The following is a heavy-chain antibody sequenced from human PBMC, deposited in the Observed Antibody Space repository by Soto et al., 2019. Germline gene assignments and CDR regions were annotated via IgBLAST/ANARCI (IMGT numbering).Heavy chain of an antibody. V-gene: IGHV1-18*01. CDR1: GYTFTSYG. J-gene: IGHJ3*02. CDR3: ARAWYYYDSSGYYLPRSDAFDI. Sequence: QVQLVQSGAEVKKPGASVKVSCKASGYTFTSYGISWVRQAPGQGLEWMGWISAYNGNTNYAQKLQGRVTMTTDTSTSTAYMELRSLRSDDPAVYYRARAWYYYDSSGYYLPRSDAFDIWGQRTMVTVSS. CDR2: ISAYNGNT. D-gene: IGHD3-22*01.